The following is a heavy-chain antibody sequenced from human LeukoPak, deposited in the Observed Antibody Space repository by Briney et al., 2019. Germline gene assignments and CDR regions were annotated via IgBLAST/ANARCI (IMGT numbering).Heavy chain of an antibody. CDR3: ARGEEYVWGSYRYDY. D-gene: IGHD3-16*02. J-gene: IGHJ4*02. V-gene: IGHV1-69*06. CDR1: GGTFSSYA. CDR2: IIPFFDTT. Sequence: ASVNVSCTASGGTFSSYAITWVRQAPGQGLEWMGGIIPFFDTTNYAQKFQGRVTITADKSTSTAYMELSSLRSEDTAVYYCARGEEYVWGSYRYDYWGQGTLVTVSS.